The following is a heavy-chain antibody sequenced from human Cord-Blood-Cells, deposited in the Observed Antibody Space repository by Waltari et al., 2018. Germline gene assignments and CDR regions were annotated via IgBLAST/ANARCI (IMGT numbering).Heavy chain of an antibody. CDR1: GGSFSGYY. D-gene: IGHD1-1*01. Sequence: QVQLGGGGMFKHSETLSLTCAVYGGSFSGYYWSWIRQPPGKGLEWIGEINHSGSTNYNPSLKSRVTISVDTDKSKFYMKVSSVPAAATPMYQSARGEEAGNRGQGTLVTVSS. CDR2: INHSGST. V-gene: IGHV4-34*01. CDR3: ARGEEAGN. J-gene: IGHJ1*01.